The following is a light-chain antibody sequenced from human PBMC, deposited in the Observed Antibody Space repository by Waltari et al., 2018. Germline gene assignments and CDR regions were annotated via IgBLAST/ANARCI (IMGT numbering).Light chain of an antibody. CDR2: AAS. V-gene: IGKV1-9*01. J-gene: IGKJ4*01. Sequence: DIQLTQSPSFLSAPVGRRVTVPCRASQHIGTYLAWYQKKPGKAPHLLIYAASSLHTGVPSRFSAGGSGTLFTLTINRLQPEDFATYYCQQLHTYPLTFGGGTKVEIK. CDR3: QQLHTYPLT. CDR1: QHIGTY.